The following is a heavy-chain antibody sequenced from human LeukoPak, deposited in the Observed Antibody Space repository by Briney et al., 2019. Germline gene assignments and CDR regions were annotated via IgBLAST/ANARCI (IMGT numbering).Heavy chain of an antibody. CDR1: GFTLSSYW. D-gene: IGHD6-19*01. CDR2: IKQDGSEK. CDR3: AKALGAVAGPFDY. V-gene: IGHV3-7*03. Sequence: GGSLRLSCAASGFTLSSYWMSWVRQAPGKGLEWVANIKQDGSEKYYVDSVKGRFTISRDNAKNSLYLQMNSLRAEDTAVYYCAKALGAVAGPFDYWGQGTLVTVSS. J-gene: IGHJ4*02.